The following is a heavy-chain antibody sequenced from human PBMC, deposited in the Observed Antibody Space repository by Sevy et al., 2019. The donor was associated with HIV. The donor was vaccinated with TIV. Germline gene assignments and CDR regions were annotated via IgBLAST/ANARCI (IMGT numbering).Heavy chain of an antibody. CDR1: GFTFSSYA. V-gene: IGHV3-30*03. CDR3: ARDGSSGGLFLKDYYYFGMDV. Sequence: GGSLRLSCAASGFTFSSYAMHWVRQAPGKGLEWVAVISYDGNNKYADSVKGRFTISRDNSKNTLYLQMNSLRAEDTAVYYCARDGSSGGLFLKDYYYFGMDVWGLGTTVTVSS. D-gene: IGHD3-16*01. CDR2: ISYDGNNK. J-gene: IGHJ6*02.